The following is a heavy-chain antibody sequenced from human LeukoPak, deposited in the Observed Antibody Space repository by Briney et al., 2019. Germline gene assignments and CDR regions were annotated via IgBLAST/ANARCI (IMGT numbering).Heavy chain of an antibody. V-gene: IGHV3-53*05. Sequence: GGSLRLSCAASGFLVSSNYVNWVRQAPGKGLEWVSVLYSGGSTFYADSVKGRFTISRDNSKNTLYLQMSSLRAEDTAVYYCAKEFNRGLPDYWGQGTLVTVPS. J-gene: IGHJ4*02. D-gene: IGHD2-21*01. CDR3: AKEFNRGLPDY. CDR2: LYSGGST. CDR1: GFLVSSNY.